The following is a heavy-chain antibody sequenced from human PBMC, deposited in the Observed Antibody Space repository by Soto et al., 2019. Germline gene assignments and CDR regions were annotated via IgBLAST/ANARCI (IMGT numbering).Heavy chain of an antibody. V-gene: IGHV1-69*01. CDR1: GGTFSSYA. J-gene: IGHJ5*02. CDR3: ARDGTYYDFWSAYYTSFCWFDP. Sequence: QVQLVQSGAEVKKPGSSVKVSCKASGGTFSSYAISRVRQAPGLGLEWMGGIIPIFGTANYAQKFQGRVTITADESTSTAYMELSSLRSEDTAVYYCARDGTYYDFWSAYYTSFCWFDPWGQGTLVTVSS. D-gene: IGHD3-3*01. CDR2: IIPIFGTA.